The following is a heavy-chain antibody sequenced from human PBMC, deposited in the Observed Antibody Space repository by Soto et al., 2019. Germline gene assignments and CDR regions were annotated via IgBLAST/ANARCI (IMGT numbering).Heavy chain of an antibody. J-gene: IGHJ4*02. CDR1: GYTFTSYD. CDR2: MKPNSGNT. D-gene: IGHD3-9*01. Sequence: QVQLVQSGAEVKKPGASVKVSCKASGYTFTSYDINWVRQATGQGLEWMGWMKPNSGNTGYAQKFPGRVTMNRNTSISTAYMELSSLRSEDTAVYYCARGGYFDWLPVHNDYWGQGTLVTVSS. V-gene: IGHV1-8*01. CDR3: ARGGYFDWLPVHNDY.